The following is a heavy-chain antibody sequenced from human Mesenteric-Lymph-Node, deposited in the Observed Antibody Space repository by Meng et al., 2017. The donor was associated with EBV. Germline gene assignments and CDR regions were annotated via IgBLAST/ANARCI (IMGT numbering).Heavy chain of an antibody. Sequence: QVHLVQSGSELRKPGASVKVSCKASGSTFTSYAINWVRQAPGQGLEWMGWINTDTGNPTYAQDLAGRFVFSLDTSVSTAYLQISSLKADDTAVYYCARDSGSYYYYFDYWGQGTLVTVSS. CDR2: INTDTGNP. CDR1: GSTFTSYA. D-gene: IGHD1-26*01. V-gene: IGHV7-4-1*02. J-gene: IGHJ4*02. CDR3: ARDSGSYYYYFDY.